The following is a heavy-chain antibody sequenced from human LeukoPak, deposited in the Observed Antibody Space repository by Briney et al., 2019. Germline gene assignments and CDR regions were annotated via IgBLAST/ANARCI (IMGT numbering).Heavy chain of an antibody. Sequence: GGSLRLSCAASGFTFSSYAMSWVRQAPGKGLEWVSAISGSGGSTYYADSVKGRFTISRDNSKNTLYLQMNSLRAEDTAVYYCAKVLVVVVAAPLDYWGQGALVTVSS. V-gene: IGHV3-23*01. CDR1: GFTFSSYA. CDR2: ISGSGGST. J-gene: IGHJ4*02. D-gene: IGHD2-15*01. CDR3: AKVLVVVVAAPLDY.